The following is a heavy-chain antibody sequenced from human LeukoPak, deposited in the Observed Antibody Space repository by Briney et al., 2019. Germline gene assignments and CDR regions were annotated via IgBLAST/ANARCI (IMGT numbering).Heavy chain of an antibody. V-gene: IGHV3-7*01. D-gene: IGHD3-22*01. CDR2: IKFDGSAK. CDR3: ARDSKTYYYDSSGTIDY. Sequence: GGSLRLSCTVSGFTFSSSWMSWVRQAPGKGLEWVADIKFDGSAKFFVDSVKGRFTISRDNAKNSVYLQMDSLRAEDTAVYYCARDSKTYYYDSSGTIDYWGQGTLVTVSS. J-gene: IGHJ4*02. CDR1: GFTFSSSW.